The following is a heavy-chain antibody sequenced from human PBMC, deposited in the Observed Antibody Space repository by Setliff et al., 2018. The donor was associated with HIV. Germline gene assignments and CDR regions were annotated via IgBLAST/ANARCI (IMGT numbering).Heavy chain of an antibody. D-gene: IGHD3-3*01. V-gene: IGHV1-2*02. CDR2: INPHTGVT. Sequence: VASVKVSCKTSGFIFIRYYIFWVRQAPGQGLEWMGNINPHTGVTRYAEKFQGRVTMTRDTSISTIYMELSRLRSDDTAVYYCARDVRDGFEEWFSTLDDGMDVRGQGTTVTVSS. CDR1: GFIFIRYY. CDR3: ARDVRDGFEEWFSTLDDGMDV. J-gene: IGHJ6*02.